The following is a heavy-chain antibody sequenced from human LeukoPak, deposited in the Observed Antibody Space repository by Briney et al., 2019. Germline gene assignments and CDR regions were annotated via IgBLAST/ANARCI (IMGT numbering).Heavy chain of an antibody. V-gene: IGHV1-2*02. D-gene: IGHD1-14*01. J-gene: IGHJ4*02. Sequence: ASVNVSCKASGYTFTGYYMHWVRQAPGQGLEWVGWSNPNSGGTNNAQMFQGRVNMTRDTHISTAYMELSRLRSDDTAVYYCARGYRLTDYWGQGTLVTVSS. CDR2: SNPNSGGT. CDR3: ARGYRLTDY. CDR1: GYTFTGYY.